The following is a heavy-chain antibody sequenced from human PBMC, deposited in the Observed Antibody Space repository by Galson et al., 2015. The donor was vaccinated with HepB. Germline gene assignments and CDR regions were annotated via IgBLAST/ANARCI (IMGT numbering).Heavy chain of an antibody. Sequence: SLRLSCAASGFTFSNFGMHWVRQAPGKGLEWVAVISHDGSNKYYADSVKGRFTISRDNSKNTLYLQMNSLRPEDTAVYYCARDSLHYTSDWYYWGQGTLVAVSA. D-gene: IGHD6-19*01. V-gene: IGHV3-30-3*01. CDR3: ARDSLHYTSDWYY. CDR2: ISHDGSNK. J-gene: IGHJ4*02. CDR1: GFTFSNFG.